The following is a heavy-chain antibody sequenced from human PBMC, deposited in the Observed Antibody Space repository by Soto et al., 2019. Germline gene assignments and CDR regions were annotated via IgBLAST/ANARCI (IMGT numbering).Heavy chain of an antibody. Sequence: QVQLVQSGPEVKKPGASVKVSCRASGYTFTSYTITWVRQAPGQGLEWMGWTSTSNGNTNYAQKFQGRVTMTTDTSTSTAYLELRSLTSDDTAVYYCARDEFSGSFNRYNWFDPWGQGTLVTVSS. J-gene: IGHJ5*02. CDR2: TSTSNGNT. CDR1: GYTFTSYT. CDR3: ARDEFSGSFNRYNWFDP. D-gene: IGHD1-26*01. V-gene: IGHV1-18*01.